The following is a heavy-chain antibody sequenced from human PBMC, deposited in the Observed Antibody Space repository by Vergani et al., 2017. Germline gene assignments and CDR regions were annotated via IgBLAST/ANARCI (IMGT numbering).Heavy chain of an antibody. Sequence: QVQLQQWGAGLLKPSQTLSLNCAASGGSISSGAFSWGWIRQPPGRGLQWIGHIFQSGSPDYNASLKSRVNISLDKSKKHFSLKLNSVTAADTAVYYCARHKEQLVPRNYYYYYYMDGWGKGTTVTVSS. CDR1: GGSISSGAFS. CDR3: ARHKEQLVPRNYYYYYYMDG. D-gene: IGHD6-13*01. J-gene: IGHJ6*03. V-gene: IGHV4-30-2*01. CDR2: IFQSGSP.